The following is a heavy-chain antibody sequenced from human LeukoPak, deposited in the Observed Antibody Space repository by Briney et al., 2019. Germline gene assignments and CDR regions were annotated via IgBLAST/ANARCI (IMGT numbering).Heavy chain of an antibody. D-gene: IGHD2-21*02. V-gene: IGHV3-23*01. J-gene: IGHJ4*02. CDR3: AKDGTGCGGDCYSDY. CDR2: ISGNSANT. CDR1: GSTFDTYG. Sequence: GGSLRLSCAASGSTFDTYGMSWVRQAPGKGLEWVSSISGNSANTYYADSVKGRFTISRDNSKNTLYLQMNSLRAEDTAVYYCAKDGTGCGGDCYSDYWGQGTLVTVSS.